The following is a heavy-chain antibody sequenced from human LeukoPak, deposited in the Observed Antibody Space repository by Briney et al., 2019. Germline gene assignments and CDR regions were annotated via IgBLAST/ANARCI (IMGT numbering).Heavy chain of an antibody. Sequence: GGSLRLSCAASGFTFSSYAMSWVRQAPGKGLEWVSAISGSGGSTYYADSVKGRFTISRDNSKNTLYLQMDSLRAEDTAVYYCARSGRGVDSFYFYMDVWGKGTTVTVSS. CDR1: GFTFSSYA. D-gene: IGHD3-10*01. CDR2: ISGSGGST. CDR3: ARSGRGVDSFYFYMDV. J-gene: IGHJ6*03. V-gene: IGHV3-23*01.